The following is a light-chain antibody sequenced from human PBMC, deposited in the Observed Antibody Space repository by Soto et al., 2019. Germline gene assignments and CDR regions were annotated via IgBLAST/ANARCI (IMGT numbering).Light chain of an antibody. CDR2: INSDGSH. CDR3: QTWDTGIRV. V-gene: IGLV4-69*01. J-gene: IGLJ3*02. CDR1: SGHSSYA. Sequence: QLVLTQSPSASASLGASVKLTCTRSSGHSSYAIAWHQQQAGKGPRYLMKINSDGSHTNGDGIPDRFSGSNSGAERYLTIASLQSEDEADYYCQTWDTGIRVFGGGTKVTVL.